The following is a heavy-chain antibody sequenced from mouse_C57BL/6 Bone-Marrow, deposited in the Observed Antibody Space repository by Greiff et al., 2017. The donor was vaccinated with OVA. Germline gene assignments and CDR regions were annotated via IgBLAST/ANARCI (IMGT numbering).Heavy chain of an antibody. CDR1: GYTFTSYW. J-gene: IGHJ3*01. V-gene: IGHV1-64*01. D-gene: IGHD1-1*01. Sequence: QVQLQQPGAELVKPGASVKLSCKASGYTFTSYWMHWVKQRPGQGLEWIGMIHPNSGSTNYNEKFKSKATLTVDKSSSTAYMQLSSLTSEDSAVYYCAIITTVRGSFAYWGQGTLVTVSA. CDR2: IHPNSGST. CDR3: AIITTVRGSFAY.